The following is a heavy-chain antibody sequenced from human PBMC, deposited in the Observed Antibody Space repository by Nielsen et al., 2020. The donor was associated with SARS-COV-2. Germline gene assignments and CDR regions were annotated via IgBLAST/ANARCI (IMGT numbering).Heavy chain of an antibody. CDR1: GYTFTSYS. Sequence: ASVKVSCKASGYTFTSYSISWVRQAPGQGLEWMGWISAYNGNTNYAQKLQGRVTMTTDTSTSTAYMELRSLRSDDTAVYYCAREGYSSSWYQNYYYYGMDVWGQGTTVTVSS. V-gene: IGHV1-18*01. CDR3: AREGYSSSWYQNYYYYGMDV. J-gene: IGHJ6*02. CDR2: ISAYNGNT. D-gene: IGHD6-13*01.